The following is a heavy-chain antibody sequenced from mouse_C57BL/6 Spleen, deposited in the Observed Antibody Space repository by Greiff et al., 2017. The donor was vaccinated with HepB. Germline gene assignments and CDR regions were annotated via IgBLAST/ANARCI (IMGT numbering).Heavy chain of an antibody. D-gene: IGHD2-3*01. V-gene: IGHV1-55*01. Sequence: VQLQQPGAELVKPGASVKMSCKASGYTFTSYWITWVKQRPGQGLEWIGDIYPGSGSTNYNEKFKSKATLTVDTSSSSAYMQLSSLTSEDSAVYYCARSGGYDGYYPYYYAMDYWGQGTSVTVSS. CDR2: IYPGSGST. CDR3: ARSGGYDGYYPYYYAMDY. CDR1: GYTFTSYW. J-gene: IGHJ4*01.